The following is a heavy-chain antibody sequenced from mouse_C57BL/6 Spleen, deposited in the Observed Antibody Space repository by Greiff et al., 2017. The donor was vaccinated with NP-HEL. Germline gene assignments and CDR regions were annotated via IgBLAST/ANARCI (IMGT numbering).Heavy chain of an antibody. CDR3: VGGLTTVVATWRNAMDY. Sequence: DAGGGLVQPKGSLKLSCAASGFTFNTYAMHWVRQAPGKGLEWVARIRSKSSNYATYYADSVKDRFTISRDDSQSMLYLQMNNLKTEDTAMYYCVGGLTTVVATWRNAMDYWGQGTSVTVSS. V-gene: IGHV10-3*01. CDR1: GFTFNTYA. CDR2: IRSKSSNYAT. J-gene: IGHJ4*01. D-gene: IGHD1-1*01.